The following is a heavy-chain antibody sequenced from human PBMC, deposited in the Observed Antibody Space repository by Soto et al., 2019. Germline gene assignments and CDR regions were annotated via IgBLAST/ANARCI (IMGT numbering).Heavy chain of an antibody. Sequence: EVQLLESGGGLVQPGGSLRLSCAASGFTFSSSDMTWVRQAPGKGLEWVSSFSGSGGGTNYAASVKGRLTISRDNSNNRLYLQMNSLRAEDTAVYFCAKGYNSGWYYFDYWGQGTLVTVSS. D-gene: IGHD6-19*01. CDR2: FSGSGGGT. CDR3: AKGYNSGWYYFDY. J-gene: IGHJ4*02. V-gene: IGHV3-23*01. CDR1: GFTFSSSD.